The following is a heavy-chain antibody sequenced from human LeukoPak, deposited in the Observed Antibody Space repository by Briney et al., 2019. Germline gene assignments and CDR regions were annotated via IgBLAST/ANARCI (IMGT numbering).Heavy chain of an antibody. CDR1: GFTFTSSA. CDR3: AADLYGAVYFDY. J-gene: IGHJ4*02. D-gene: IGHD4-17*01. V-gene: IGHV1-58*02. Sequence: SVKVSCKASGFTFTSSAMQWVRQARGQGLEWIGWIVVGSGNTNYAQKFQERVTITRDMSTSTAYMELSSLRSEDTAVYYCAADLYGAVYFDYWGQGTLVTVSS. CDR2: IVVGSGNT.